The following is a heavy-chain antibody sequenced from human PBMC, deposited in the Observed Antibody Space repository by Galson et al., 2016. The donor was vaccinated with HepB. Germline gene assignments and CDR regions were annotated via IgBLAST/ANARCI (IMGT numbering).Heavy chain of an antibody. Sequence: SLRLSCAASGLTFSNFWMTWVRQAPGKGLEWVANINQDGTEKHYLDSVRGRFTISRDNAKSSLSLQMNSLRAEDTAVYFCARAYQYTLDYWGQGTLVTVSS. J-gene: IGHJ4*02. D-gene: IGHD1-1*01. CDR3: ARAYQYTLDY. CDR1: GLTFSNFW. CDR2: INQDGTEK. V-gene: IGHV3-7*04.